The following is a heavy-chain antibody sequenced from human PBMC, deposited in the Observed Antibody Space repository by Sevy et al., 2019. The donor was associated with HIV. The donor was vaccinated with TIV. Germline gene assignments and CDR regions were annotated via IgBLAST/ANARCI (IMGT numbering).Heavy chain of an antibody. Sequence: ASVKVSCKASGYTFTGYYMHWVRQAPGQGLEWMGWINPNSGGTNYAQKFQGWVTMTRDTSISTAYMELSRLRSDDTAVYYCAREAAIAAAGWFDPWGQGTLVTVSS. V-gene: IGHV1-2*04. CDR2: INPNSGGT. J-gene: IGHJ5*02. CDR3: AREAAIAAAGWFDP. CDR1: GYTFTGYY. D-gene: IGHD6-13*01.